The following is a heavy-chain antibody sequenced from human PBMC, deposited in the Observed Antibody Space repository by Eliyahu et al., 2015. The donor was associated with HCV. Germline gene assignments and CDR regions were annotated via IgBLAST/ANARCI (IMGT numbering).Heavy chain of an antibody. CDR2: INPNSGGT. V-gene: IGHV1-2*02. J-gene: IGHJ6*02. D-gene: IGHD3-10*01. CDR1: GYTFTGYY. Sequence: QVQLVQSGAEVKKPGASVKVSXKASGYTFTGYYMHWVRQAPGQGLEWMGWINPNSGGTNYAQKFQGRVTMTRDTSISTAYMELSRLRSDDTAVYYCARAKGVYYYYYGMDVWGQGTTVTVSS. CDR3: ARAKGVYYYYYGMDV.